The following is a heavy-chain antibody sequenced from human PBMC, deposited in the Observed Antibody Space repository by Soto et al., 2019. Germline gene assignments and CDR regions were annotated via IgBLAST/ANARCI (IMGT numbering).Heavy chain of an antibody. Sequence: QVQLVESGGGVVQPGRSLRLSCAASGFAFSSYGMHWVRQAPGKGLEWVAVISYDGSNKYYADSVKGRFTISRDNSKNTLYLQMNSLRAEDTAVYYCANDSPMDYSTADYWGQGTLVTVSS. CDR2: ISYDGSNK. J-gene: IGHJ4*02. CDR3: ANDSPMDYSTADY. CDR1: GFAFSSYG. V-gene: IGHV3-30*18. D-gene: IGHD6-13*01.